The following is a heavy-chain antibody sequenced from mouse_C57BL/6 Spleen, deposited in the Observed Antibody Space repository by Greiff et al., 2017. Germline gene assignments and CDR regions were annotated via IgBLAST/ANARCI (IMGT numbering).Heavy chain of an antibody. CDR3: ARLDGYDEDGYAMDY. D-gene: IGHD2-2*01. J-gene: IGHJ4*01. CDR1: GYTFTSYW. CDR2: IDPSDSYS. Sequence: QVQLQQPGAELVMPGASVKLSCKASGYTFTSYWMHWVQQRPGQGLECIGEIDPSDSYSNYNQKFKGKSTFPVDKSSSTAYMQLSSLTSEDSAVYYCARLDGYDEDGYAMDYWGQGTSVTVSS. V-gene: IGHV1-69*01.